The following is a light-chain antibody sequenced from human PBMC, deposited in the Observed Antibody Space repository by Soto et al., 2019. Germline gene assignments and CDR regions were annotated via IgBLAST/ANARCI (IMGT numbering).Light chain of an antibody. V-gene: IGKV1-12*01. J-gene: IGKJ5*01. CDR1: QSISSW. CDR2: AAS. CDR3: QQGDSFPIT. Sequence: DIQMTQSPSSVSASVGDRVTITCRASQSISSWLAWYQQKPGKAPKLLIYAASSLQSGVPSRFSGSGAGTDFTLTISSLQPEDFGTYYCQQGDSFPITFGQGTRLEIK.